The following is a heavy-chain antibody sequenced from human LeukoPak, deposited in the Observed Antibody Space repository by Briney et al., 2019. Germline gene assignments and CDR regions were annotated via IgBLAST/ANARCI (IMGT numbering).Heavy chain of an antibody. V-gene: IGHV3-23*01. CDR3: AKSRGDSTSAYGLDV. Sequence: PGGSLRLSCAASGFTFSSYAMSWVRQAPGKGXXXXXXXXGSGGSTYYADSVKGRFTISRDNSKNTLYLQMNSLRAEDTAIYYCAKSRGDSTSAYGLDVWGQGTTVTVFS. D-gene: IGHD2-2*01. J-gene: IGHJ6*02. CDR1: GFTFSSYA. CDR2: XXGSGGST.